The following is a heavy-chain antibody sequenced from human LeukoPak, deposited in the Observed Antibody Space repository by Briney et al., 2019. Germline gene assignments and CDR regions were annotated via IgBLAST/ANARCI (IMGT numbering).Heavy chain of an antibody. CDR2: FYDSGST. CDR3: ARDLVAGGFDY. V-gene: IGHV4-59*01. CDR1: GGSISGYY. J-gene: IGHJ4*02. D-gene: IGHD6-19*01. Sequence: PSETLSLTCTVSGGSISGYYWSWIRQPPGKGLEWIGYFYDSGSTNYNPSLKSRVTISVDTSKNQFSLKLSSVTAADTAVYYCARDLVAGGFDYWGQGTLVTVSS.